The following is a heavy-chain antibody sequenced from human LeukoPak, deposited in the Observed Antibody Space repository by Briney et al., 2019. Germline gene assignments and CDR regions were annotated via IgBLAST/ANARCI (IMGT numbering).Heavy chain of an antibody. V-gene: IGHV3-48*04. J-gene: IGHJ4*01. CDR2: ISTSSDSI. CDR3: ARDLYEVTEPLVDY. CDR1: GFTFSTYA. D-gene: IGHD3-16*01. Sequence: GGSLRLSCAASGFTFSTYAMNWVRQAPGKGLEWVSYISTSSDSIYYADSVKGRFTISRDNAKNSLFLQMSSLRAEDTAVYYCARDLYEVTEPLVDYWGQGTLGPVPS.